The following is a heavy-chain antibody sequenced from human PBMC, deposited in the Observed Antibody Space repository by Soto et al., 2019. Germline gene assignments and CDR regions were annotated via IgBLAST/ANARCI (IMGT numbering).Heavy chain of an antibody. Sequence: GGSLRLSCAASGFTFSSYAMSWVRQAPGKGLEWVSAISGSGGSTYYADSVKGRFTISRDNSKNTLYLQMNSLRAEDTAVYYCANDWIQLWSNYGMDVWGQGTTVTVSS. CDR3: ANDWIQLWSNYGMDV. CDR1: GFTFSSYA. V-gene: IGHV3-23*01. CDR2: ISGSGGST. D-gene: IGHD5-18*01. J-gene: IGHJ6*02.